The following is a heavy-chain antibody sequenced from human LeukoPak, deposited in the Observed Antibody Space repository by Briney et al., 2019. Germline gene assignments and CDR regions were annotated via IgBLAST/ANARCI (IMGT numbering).Heavy chain of an antibody. CDR1: GFTFSDYY. D-gene: IGHD3-16*01. CDR3: AREPVLYDYVWNAFDI. J-gene: IGHJ3*02. V-gene: IGHV3-11*01. Sequence: GGSLRLSCAASGFTFSDYYMSWIRQAPGKGLEWVSYISSSGSTIYYADSVKGRFTISRDNSKNTLYLQMNSLRAADTAVYYCAREPVLYDYVWNAFDIWGQGTMVTVSS. CDR2: ISSSGSTI.